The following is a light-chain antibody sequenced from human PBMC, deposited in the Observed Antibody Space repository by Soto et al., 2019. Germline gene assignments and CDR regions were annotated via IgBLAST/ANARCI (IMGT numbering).Light chain of an antibody. Sequence: EIVLTQSPGTLSLSPGERATLSCRASQSVTSNYLAWYQQKPGRAPGLLIYDTSTRASGVPDRFSGSGSGTEFTLTISRLEPEDFAVYYCQQYGSSPLTFGGGTKVDIK. V-gene: IGKV3-20*01. CDR2: DTS. J-gene: IGKJ4*01. CDR1: QSVTSNY. CDR3: QQYGSSPLT.